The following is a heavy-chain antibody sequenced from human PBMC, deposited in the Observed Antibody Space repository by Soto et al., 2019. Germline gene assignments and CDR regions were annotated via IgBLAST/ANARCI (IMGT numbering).Heavy chain of an antibody. D-gene: IGHD4-17*01. CDR2: IIPILGIA. CDR1: GGTFSSYT. Sequence: ASVKVSCKASGGTFSSYTISWVRQAPGQGLEWMGRIIPILGIANYAQKFQGRVTITADKSTSTAYMELSSLRSEDTAVYYCASTYYGDYVWFDPWGQGTLVTVSS. V-gene: IGHV1-69*02. CDR3: ASTYYGDYVWFDP. J-gene: IGHJ5*02.